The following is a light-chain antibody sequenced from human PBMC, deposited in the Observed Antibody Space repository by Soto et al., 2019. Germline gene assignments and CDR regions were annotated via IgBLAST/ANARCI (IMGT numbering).Light chain of an antibody. CDR1: SRDVGSYNL. J-gene: IGLJ2*01. CDR2: EVT. V-gene: IGLV2-23*02. CDR3: CSYAGSTTLV. Sequence: QSALTQPASVSGSPGQSITISCTGTSRDVGSYNLVSWYQQHPGKAPKLMIYEVTKRPSGVSNRFSGSKSGNTASLTISGLQAEDEADYYCCSYAGSTTLVFGGGT.